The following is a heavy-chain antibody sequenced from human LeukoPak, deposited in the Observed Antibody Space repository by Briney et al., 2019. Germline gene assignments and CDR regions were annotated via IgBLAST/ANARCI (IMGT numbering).Heavy chain of an antibody. CDR3: AKGYASGSPHYFDY. V-gene: IGHV3-23*01. J-gene: IGHJ4*02. CDR1: GFTFSNYA. Sequence: GGSLRLSCVASGFTFSNYAMTWVRQGLGKGLEWVSTMSGGGGSVVYADFVKGRFTMSRDNSKNMLYLQMNSLRGEDTALYYCAKGYASGSPHYFDYWNQGTLVTVSS. CDR2: MSGGGGSV. D-gene: IGHD3-10*01.